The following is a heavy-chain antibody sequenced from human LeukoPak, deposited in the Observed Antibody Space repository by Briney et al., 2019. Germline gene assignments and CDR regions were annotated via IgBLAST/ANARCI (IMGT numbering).Heavy chain of an antibody. CDR3: ARDPSIGVVVIATKGTFDY. Sequence: PGGSLRLSCTASGFTFSSYSMNWVRQAPGKGLEWVSYISSSSSTIYYADSVKGRFTISRDNAKNSLYLQMNSLRAEDTAVYYCARDPSIGVVVIATKGTFDYWGQGTLVTVSS. CDR1: GFTFSSYS. D-gene: IGHD2-21*01. CDR2: ISSSSSTI. J-gene: IGHJ4*02. V-gene: IGHV3-48*01.